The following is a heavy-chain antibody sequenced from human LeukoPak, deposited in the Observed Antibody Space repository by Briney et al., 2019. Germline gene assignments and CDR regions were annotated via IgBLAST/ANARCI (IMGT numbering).Heavy chain of an antibody. V-gene: IGHV3-74*03. CDR2: IESDGSRT. Sequence: GGSLRLSCAASGITLSDYWMYWVRQGPGKGLVHVSRIESDGSRTVYADSVRGRFTISRDNAKNTMYLQMNSLRAEDTAVYYCVRGGHKLDIETSRYYYGLDVWGQGTTVTVSS. CDR3: VRGGHKLDIETSRYYYGLDV. J-gene: IGHJ6*02. CDR1: GITLSDYW. D-gene: IGHD2-2*03.